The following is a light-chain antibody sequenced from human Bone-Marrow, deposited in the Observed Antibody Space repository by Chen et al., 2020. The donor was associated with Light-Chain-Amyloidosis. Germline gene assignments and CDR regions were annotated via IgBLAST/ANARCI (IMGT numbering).Light chain of an antibody. J-gene: IGLJ1*01. V-gene: IGLV2-14*01. CDR3: SSYTITNTLV. Sequence: QSALTQPSSVSGSPVQSITISSTGTSSDVGGDNHVSWYQQHPDKAPKLMIYEVTNPPSWVPDCFSGSKSDNTASLTISGLQTEDEADYFCSSYTITNTLVFGSGTRVTVL. CDR2: EVT. CDR1: SSDVGGDNH.